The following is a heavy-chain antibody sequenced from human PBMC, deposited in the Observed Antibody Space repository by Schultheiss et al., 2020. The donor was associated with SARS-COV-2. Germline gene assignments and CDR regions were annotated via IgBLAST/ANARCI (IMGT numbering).Heavy chain of an antibody. Sequence: SETLSLTCTVSGGYISSYYWSWIRQPAGKGLEWIGRIYTSGSTNYNPSLKSRVTISVDTSKNQFSLKLSSVTAADTAVYYCAREGGVTMVRGVIIDRGFDPWGQGTLVTVSS. V-gene: IGHV4-4*07. CDR1: GGYISSYY. CDR3: AREGGVTMVRGVIIDRGFDP. CDR2: IYTSGST. D-gene: IGHD3-10*01. J-gene: IGHJ5*02.